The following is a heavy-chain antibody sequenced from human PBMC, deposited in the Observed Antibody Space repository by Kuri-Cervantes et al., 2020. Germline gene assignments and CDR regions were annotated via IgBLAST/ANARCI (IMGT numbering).Heavy chain of an antibody. D-gene: IGHD4-17*01. CDR2: IIPIFGTA. CDR1: GGTFSSYA. Sequence: SVKVSCKASGGTFSSYAISWVRQAPGQGLEWMVGIIPIFGTANYAQKFQGRVTITADKSTSTAYMELSSLRSEDTAVYYCARGPHYGDYVVFNAFDIWGQGTMVTVSS. CDR3: ARGPHYGDYVVFNAFDI. V-gene: IGHV1-69*06. J-gene: IGHJ3*02.